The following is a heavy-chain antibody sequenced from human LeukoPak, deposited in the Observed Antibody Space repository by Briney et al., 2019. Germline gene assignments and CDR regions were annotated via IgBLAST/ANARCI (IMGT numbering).Heavy chain of an antibody. CDR3: ARQKWEENLFDP. D-gene: IGHD1-26*01. CDR2: IYYSGST. CDR1: GDSISSSTYY. Sequence: SETLSLTCTVSGDSISSSTYYWGWIRQPPGKGLEWIGSIYYSGSTYYNPSLKSRVTRSVDTSKSQFSLKLSSMTAADTAVYYCARQKWEENLFDPWGQGTLVTVSS. V-gene: IGHV4-39*01. J-gene: IGHJ5*02.